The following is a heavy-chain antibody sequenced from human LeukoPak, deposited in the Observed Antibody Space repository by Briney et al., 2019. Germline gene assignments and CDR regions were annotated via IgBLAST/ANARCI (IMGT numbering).Heavy chain of an antibody. D-gene: IGHD1-26*01. CDR3: AREESGSYSNWFDP. CDR2: FDPEDGET. J-gene: IGHJ5*02. V-gene: IGHV1-24*01. Sequence: GASVKVSCKVSGYTLTELSMHWVRQAPGKGLEWMGGFDPEDGETIYAQKFQGRVTMTEDTSTDTAYMELRSLRSDDTAVYYCAREESGSYSNWFDPWGQGTLVTVSS. CDR1: GYTLTELS.